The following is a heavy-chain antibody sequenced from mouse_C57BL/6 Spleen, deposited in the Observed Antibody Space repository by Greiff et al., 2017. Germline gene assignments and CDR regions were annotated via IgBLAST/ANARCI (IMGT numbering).Heavy chain of an antibody. V-gene: IGHV14-3*01. D-gene: IGHD2-12*01. CDR1: GFNINNTA. Sequence: VQLKESVAELVRPGASVKLSCTASGFNINNTAMPWVKQRPEQGLEWIGRIDPANGNTKYAPKFQGQATITADTSSNTAYLQLSSLTSEDTAIYYGARDDSYFDYGGKGTTLTVSS. CDR3: ARDDSYFDY. J-gene: IGHJ2*01. CDR2: IDPANGNT.